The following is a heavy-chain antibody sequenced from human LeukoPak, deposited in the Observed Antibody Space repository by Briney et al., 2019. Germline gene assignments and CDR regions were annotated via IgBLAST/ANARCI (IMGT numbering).Heavy chain of an antibody. V-gene: IGHV4-31*03. CDR3: AGLYYHDSSGYSWFDP. CDR1: GGSISSGGYY. J-gene: IGHJ5*02. D-gene: IGHD3-22*01. CDR2: IYYSGST. Sequence: SETLSLTCTVSGGSISSGGYYWSWIRQHPGKGLEWIGYIYYSGSTYYNPSLKSRVTISVDTSKNQFSLKLSSVTAADTAVYYCAGLYYHDSSGYSWFDPWGQGTLVTVSS.